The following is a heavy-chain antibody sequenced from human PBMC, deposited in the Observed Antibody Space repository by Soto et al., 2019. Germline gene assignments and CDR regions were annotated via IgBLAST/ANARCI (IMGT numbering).Heavy chain of an antibody. J-gene: IGHJ6*02. D-gene: IGHD2-15*01. Sequence: PSETLSLTCAVYGGSFIGYYWSWIRQPPGKGLEWIGEINHSGSTNYNPSLKSRVTISVDTSKNQFSLKLSSVTAADTAVYYCARAPIAATPLESTDVPGQATPLTVSS. CDR3: ARAPIAATPLESTDV. CDR2: INHSGST. CDR1: GGSFIGYY. V-gene: IGHV4-34*01.